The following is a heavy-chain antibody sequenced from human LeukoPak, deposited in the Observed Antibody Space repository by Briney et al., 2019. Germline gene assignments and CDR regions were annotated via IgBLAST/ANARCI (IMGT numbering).Heavy chain of an antibody. J-gene: IGHJ4*02. D-gene: IGHD3-10*01. CDR3: ARGVGDSYFDY. Sequence: PSETLSLTCAVSGGSISSGGYSWRWIRQPPGKSLEWIGYIYHSGSTYYNPSLKSRVTISVDRSKNQFSLKLSSVTAADTAVYYCARGVGDSYFDYWGQGTLVTVPS. CDR1: GGSISSGGYS. V-gene: IGHV4-30-2*01. CDR2: IYHSGST.